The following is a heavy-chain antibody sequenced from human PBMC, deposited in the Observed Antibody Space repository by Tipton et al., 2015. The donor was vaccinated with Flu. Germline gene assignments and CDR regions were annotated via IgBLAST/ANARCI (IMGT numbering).Heavy chain of an antibody. CDR3: ARVSRDSGGRLVAFDI. CDR1: GYSFSTYW. D-gene: IGHD4-23*01. CDR2: IFPRDSDI. J-gene: IGHJ3*02. Sequence: VQLVQSGAEVKKPGESLKISCKGSGYSFSTYWIAWVRQMPGKGLEYMGIIFPRDSDIKHPPSFDGHVAISADTSITTAYLRWNSLKASDPSMYYCARVSRDSGGRLVAFDIWGQGTKVTVSS. V-gene: IGHV5-51*01.